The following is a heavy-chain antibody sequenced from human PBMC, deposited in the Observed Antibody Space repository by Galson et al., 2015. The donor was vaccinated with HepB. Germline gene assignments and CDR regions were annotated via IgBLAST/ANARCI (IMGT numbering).Heavy chain of an antibody. J-gene: IGHJ4*02. D-gene: IGHD3-22*01. CDR2: FDPEDGET. CDR3: ATEPPGRYYYDSSGYYRYYFDY. Sequence: SVKVSCKVSGYTLTELSMHWVRQAPGKGLEWMGGFDPEDGETIYAQKFQGRVTMTEDTSTDTAYMELSSLRSGDTAVYYCATEPPGRYYYDSSGYYRYYFDYWGQGTLVTVSS. CDR1: GYTLTELS. V-gene: IGHV1-24*01.